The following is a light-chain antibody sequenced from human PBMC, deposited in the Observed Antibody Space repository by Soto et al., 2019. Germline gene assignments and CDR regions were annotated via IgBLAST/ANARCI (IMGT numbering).Light chain of an antibody. V-gene: IGKV3-20*01. CDR1: QSVSSSY. J-gene: IGKJ4*01. Sequence: EIGLTQSPGTLSLSPGERATLSCRAIQSVSSSYLAWYQQKPGQAPRLLIYGASSRATGIPDRFSGSGSGTDFTLTISRLEPEDFAVYYCQQYGSSLGVTFGGGTKVDI. CDR3: QQYGSSLGVT. CDR2: GAS.